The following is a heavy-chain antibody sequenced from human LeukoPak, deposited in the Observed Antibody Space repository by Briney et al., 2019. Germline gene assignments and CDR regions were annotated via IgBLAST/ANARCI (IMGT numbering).Heavy chain of an antibody. CDR1: GFTFSGYG. CDR2: IRYDGSNK. J-gene: IGHJ6*03. V-gene: IGHV3-30*02. Sequence: PGGSLRLSCAASGFTFSGYGMHWVRQAPGKGLEWVAFIRYDGSNKYYADSVKGRFTISRDNAKNSLYLQMNSLRAEDTAVYYCARVTTPTMVRGVIAYYMDVWGKGTTVTVSS. CDR3: ARVTTPTMVRGVIAYYMDV. D-gene: IGHD3-10*01.